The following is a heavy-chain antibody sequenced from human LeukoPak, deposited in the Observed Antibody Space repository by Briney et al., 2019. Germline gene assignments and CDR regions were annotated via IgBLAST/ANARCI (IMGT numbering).Heavy chain of an antibody. J-gene: IGHJ3*02. V-gene: IGHV4-4*07. CDR2: IYTSGST. CDR3: ASGGITMIVVATGAFDI. Sequence: SETLSLTCTVSGGSISSYYWSWIRQPAGKGLEWIGRIYTSGSTNYNPSLKSRVTISVDTSKNQFSLKLSSVTAADTAVYYCASGGITMIVVATGAFDIWGQGTMVTVSS. D-gene: IGHD3-22*01. CDR1: GGSISSYY.